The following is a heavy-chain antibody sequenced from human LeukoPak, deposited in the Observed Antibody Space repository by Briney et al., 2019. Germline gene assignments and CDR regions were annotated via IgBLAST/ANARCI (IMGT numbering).Heavy chain of an antibody. CDR2: MNPNSGNT. CDR3: ARGGSGSSTWFDL. V-gene: IGHV1-8*01. CDR1: GYTFTSYD. Sequence: ASVKVSCKASGYTFTSYDINWVRQATGQGLEWMGWMNPNSGNTNYAQKLQGRVTMTTDTSTSTAYMELRSLRSDDTAIYYCARGGSGSSTWFDLWGQGTLVTVSS. D-gene: IGHD6-6*01. J-gene: IGHJ5*02.